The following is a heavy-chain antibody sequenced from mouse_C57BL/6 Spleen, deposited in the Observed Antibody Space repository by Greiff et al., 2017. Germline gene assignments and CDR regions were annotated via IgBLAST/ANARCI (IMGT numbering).Heavy chain of an antibody. D-gene: IGHD3-2*02. Sequence: EVQLQQSGAELVRPGASVKLSCTASGFNIKDDYMHWVKQRPEQGLEWIGWIDPENGDTEYASKFQGKATITADTSSNTAYLQLSSLTSEDTAVYYCTGQLRLKGAMDYWGQGTSVTVSS. CDR1: GFNIKDDY. J-gene: IGHJ4*01. V-gene: IGHV14-4*01. CDR2: IDPENGDT. CDR3: TGQLRLKGAMDY.